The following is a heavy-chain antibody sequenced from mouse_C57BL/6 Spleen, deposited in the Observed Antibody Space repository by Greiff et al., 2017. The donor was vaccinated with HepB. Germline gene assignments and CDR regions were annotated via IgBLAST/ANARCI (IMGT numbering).Heavy chain of an antibody. J-gene: IGHJ2*01. CDR3: ARFAIYYFDY. CDR2: INPNNGGT. D-gene: IGHD6-1*01. V-gene: IGHV1-26*01. CDR1: GYTFTDYY. Sequence: EVQLQQSGPELVKPGASVKISCKASGYTFTDYYMNWVKQSHGKSLEWIGDINPNNGGTSYNQKFKGKATLTVDKSSSKASMELRSLTSEDSAVYYCARFAIYYFDYWGQGTTLTVSS.